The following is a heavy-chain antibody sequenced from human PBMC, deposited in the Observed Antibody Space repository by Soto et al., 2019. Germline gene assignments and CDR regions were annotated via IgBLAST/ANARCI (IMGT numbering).Heavy chain of an antibody. D-gene: IGHD5-12*01. CDR2: ISGSGGST. J-gene: IGHJ4*02. Sequence: GGSLRLSCAASGFTFDDYAMHWVRQAPGKGLEWVSGISGSGGSTYYADSVKGRFTISRDNSKNTLYLQMNSLRAEDTAVYYCAKDSHFSGYNYYWGQGTLVTVSS. CDR1: GFTFDDYA. CDR3: AKDSHFSGYNYY. V-gene: IGHV3-23*01.